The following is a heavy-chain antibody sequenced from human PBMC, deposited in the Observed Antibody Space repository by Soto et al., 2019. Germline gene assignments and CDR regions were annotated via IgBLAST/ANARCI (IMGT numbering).Heavy chain of an antibody. D-gene: IGHD1-26*01. CDR1: GYTFTGYY. CDR3: ARGSDSGSYYHRAFDI. CDR2: INPNSGGT. V-gene: IGHV1-2*04. Sequence: ASVKVSCKASGYTFTGYYMHWVRQAPGQGLEWMGWINPNSGGTNYAQKFQGWVTMTRDTSISTAYMELSRLRSDDTAVYYCARGSDSGSYYHRAFDIWGQGTMVTVSS. J-gene: IGHJ3*02.